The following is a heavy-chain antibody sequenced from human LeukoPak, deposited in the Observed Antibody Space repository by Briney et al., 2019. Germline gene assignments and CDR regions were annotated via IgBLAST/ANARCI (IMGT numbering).Heavy chain of an antibody. J-gene: IGHJ1*01. V-gene: IGHV3-21*04. Sequence: GGSLRLSCAASGLTFSSYSMNWVRQAPGKGLEWVSSISSSSSYIYYADSLKGRFTISRDNAKNSLYLQMNSLRAEDTAVYYCAKDVNYYDSSGYSIFQHWGQGTLVTVSS. D-gene: IGHD3-22*01. CDR1: GLTFSSYS. CDR3: AKDVNYYDSSGYSIFQH. CDR2: ISSSSSYI.